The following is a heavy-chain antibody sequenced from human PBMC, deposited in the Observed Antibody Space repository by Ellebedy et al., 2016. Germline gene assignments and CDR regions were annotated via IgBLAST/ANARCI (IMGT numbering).Heavy chain of an antibody. CDR3: ATYSMGRLDY. Sequence: SETLSLTCTVSHDNIKTFSWSWIRQPPGKGLEWIGYCYYSGSTNYNPSLKSRVTISVDTSMNQFSLKLSSVTAADTALYYCATYSMGRLDYWGQGTLVTVSS. D-gene: IGHD1-1*01. CDR1: HDNIKTFS. J-gene: IGHJ4*02. V-gene: IGHV4-59*08. CDR2: CYYSGST.